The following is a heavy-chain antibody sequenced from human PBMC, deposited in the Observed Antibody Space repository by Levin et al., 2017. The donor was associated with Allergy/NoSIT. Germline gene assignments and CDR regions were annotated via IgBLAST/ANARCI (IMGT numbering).Heavy chain of an antibody. CDR2: IVNNGRTV. CDR1: GFTFSSYS. J-gene: IGHJ4*02. Sequence: LSLTCAASGFTFSSYSLNWVRQAPGKGLEWISYIVNNGRTVYYADSVKGRFTISRDNAKNSLYLQMNSLRAEDTAVYYCARESWYKLDYWGQGILVTVSS. V-gene: IGHV3-48*01. CDR3: ARESWYKLDY. D-gene: IGHD6-13*01.